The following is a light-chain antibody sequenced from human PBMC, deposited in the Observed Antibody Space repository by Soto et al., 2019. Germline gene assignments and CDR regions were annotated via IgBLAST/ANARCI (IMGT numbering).Light chain of an antibody. Sequence: QSALTQPASVSGSPGQSITISCTGTGSDVGGYNYVSWYQQHPGKAPKLMIYEVSNRPSGVSNRFSGSKSGNTASLTISGLQAEDEADYYCSSFSRSTTLDYVFGTGTKVTVL. J-gene: IGLJ1*01. CDR1: GSDVGGYNY. V-gene: IGLV2-14*01. CDR2: EVS. CDR3: SSFSRSTTLDYV.